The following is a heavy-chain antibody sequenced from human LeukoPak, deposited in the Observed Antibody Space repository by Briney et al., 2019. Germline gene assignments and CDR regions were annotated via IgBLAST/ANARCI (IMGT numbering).Heavy chain of an antibody. CDR2: ISGSGGNT. CDR1: GFTFSSYA. CDR3: ARGLPNYYGMDV. J-gene: IGHJ6*02. V-gene: IGHV3-23*01. Sequence: GGSLRLSCAASGFTFSSYAMSWVRQAPGKGLEWVSAISGSGGNTYHADSVKGRFTISRDNSKNTLYLQMNSLRAEDTAVYYCARGLPNYYGMDVWGQGTTVSVSS.